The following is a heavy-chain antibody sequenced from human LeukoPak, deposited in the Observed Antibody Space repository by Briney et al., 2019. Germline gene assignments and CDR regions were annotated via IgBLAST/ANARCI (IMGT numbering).Heavy chain of an antibody. V-gene: IGHV5-51*01. CDR2: IYPGDSDT. CDR1: GSGFTSYW. Sequence: GASLKISCKGSGSGFTSYWIGWVRQMPGIGLEWMGIIYPGDSDTTYSPSFQGQVTISADKSINTAYLQGSSLKASDTAMYYCARHPDSSYGTNRLFDYWGQGTLVTVSS. CDR3: ARHPDSSYGTNRLFDY. J-gene: IGHJ4*02. D-gene: IGHD5-18*01.